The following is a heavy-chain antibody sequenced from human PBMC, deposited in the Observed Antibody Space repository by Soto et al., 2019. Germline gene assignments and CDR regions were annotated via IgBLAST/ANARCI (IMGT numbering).Heavy chain of an antibody. Sequence: ASVKVSCKVSGYTLTELSMHWVRQAPGKGLEWMGGFDPEDGETIYAQKFQGRVTMTEDTSTDTAYMELSRLRSDDTAVYYCARGDDFWSGVGYMDVWGKGTTVTVSS. CDR3: ARGDDFWSGVGYMDV. J-gene: IGHJ6*03. D-gene: IGHD3-3*01. V-gene: IGHV1-24*01. CDR1: GYTLTELS. CDR2: FDPEDGET.